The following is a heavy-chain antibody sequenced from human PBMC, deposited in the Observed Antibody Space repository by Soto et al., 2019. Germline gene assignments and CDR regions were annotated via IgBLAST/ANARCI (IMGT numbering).Heavy chain of an antibody. CDR2: IYHSGST. J-gene: IGHJ6*02. V-gene: IGHV4-30-2*01. Sequence: SETLSLTCAVSGGSTSSGGYSWSWIRQPPGKGLEWIGYIYHSGSTYYNPSLKSRVTISVDRSKNQFSLKLSSVTAADTAVYYCARVPNVDTAIDHPNYYYYYGMDVWGQGTTVTVSS. CDR1: GGSTSSGGYS. D-gene: IGHD5-18*01. CDR3: ARVPNVDTAIDHPNYYYYYGMDV.